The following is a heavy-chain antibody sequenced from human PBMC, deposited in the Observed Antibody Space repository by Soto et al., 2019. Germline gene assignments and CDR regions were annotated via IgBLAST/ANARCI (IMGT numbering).Heavy chain of an antibody. CDR2: IKQDGSEK. V-gene: IGHV3-7*01. D-gene: IGHD3-3*01. CDR3: ARDTNYDFWSGYYYGMDV. Sequence: TGGSLRLSCAASGFTFSSYWMSWVRQAPGKGLEWVANIKQDGSEKYYVDSVKGRFTISRDNAKNSLYLQMNSLRAEDTAVYYCARDTNYDFWSGYYYGMDVWGQGTTVTVSS. CDR1: GFTFSSYW. J-gene: IGHJ6*02.